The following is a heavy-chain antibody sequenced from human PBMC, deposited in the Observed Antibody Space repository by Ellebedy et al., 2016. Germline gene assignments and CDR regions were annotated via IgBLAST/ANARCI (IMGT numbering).Heavy chain of an antibody. Sequence: GESLKISXAASGFTFSDYYMSWIRQAPGKGLEWVSYISSSGSTIYYADSVKGRFTISRDNAKNSLYLQMNSLRAEDTAVYYCARDPTRSWHDYWGQGTLVTVSS. CDR1: GFTFSDYY. CDR3: ARDPTRSWHDY. CDR2: ISSSGSTI. J-gene: IGHJ4*02. D-gene: IGHD6-13*01. V-gene: IGHV3-11*01.